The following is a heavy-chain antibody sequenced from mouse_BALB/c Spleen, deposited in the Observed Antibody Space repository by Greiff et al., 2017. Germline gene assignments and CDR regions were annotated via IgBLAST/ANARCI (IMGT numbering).Heavy chain of an antibody. V-gene: IGHV1S56*01. CDR1: GYTFTSYD. Sequence: VQLQQSGTVLARPGASVKMSCKASGYTFTSYDINWVRQRPEQGLEWIGWIFPGDGSTKYNEKFKGKATLTTDKSSSTAYMQLSRLTSEDSAVYFCARSDYGRAWFAYWGQGTLVTVSA. CDR2: IFPGDGST. D-gene: IGHD1-1*01. CDR3: ARSDYGRAWFAY. J-gene: IGHJ3*01.